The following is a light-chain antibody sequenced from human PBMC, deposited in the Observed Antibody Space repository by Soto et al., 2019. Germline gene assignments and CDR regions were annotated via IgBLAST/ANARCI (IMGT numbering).Light chain of an antibody. CDR2: AAS. CDR1: QSIASY. J-gene: IGKJ1*01. CDR3: QQYYTYPRT. V-gene: IGKV1-8*01. Sequence: IQMTQSPSTLSASVGDTVTVTCRASQSIASYLAWYQQKPGTAPKLLISAASTLQSGVPSRFSGSGSGTHFTLTISCLQSEDFATYYCQQYYTYPRTFGQGTKVDIK.